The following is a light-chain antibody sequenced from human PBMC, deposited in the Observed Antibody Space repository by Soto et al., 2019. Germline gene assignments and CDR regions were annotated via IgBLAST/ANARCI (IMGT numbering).Light chain of an antibody. J-gene: IGKJ2*01. CDR3: QQYNSYQYT. V-gene: IGKV1-5*01. CDR1: QSISTW. Sequence: DIRMTQSPSTVSASVGDAVTITCRASQSISTWLAWYQQKPGKAPNLLIYDASTLESGGPSGFSGSGSGTEFTLTISSLQPDDSATYYCQQYNSYQYTFGQGTKLEIK. CDR2: DAS.